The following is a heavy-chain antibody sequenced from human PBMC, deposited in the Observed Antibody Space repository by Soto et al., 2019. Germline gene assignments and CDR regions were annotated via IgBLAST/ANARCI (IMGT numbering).Heavy chain of an antibody. CDR2: ISYHGSDK. D-gene: IGHD4-17*01. J-gene: IGHJ4*02. CDR1: GFTFSNYG. Sequence: QVQLVESGGGVVQPGRSLRLSCAASGFTFSNYGRHWVRQAPGKGLERVAVISYHGSDKYYADSVKGRFTISRDNSKNTLYLQMDSLRAEDTAVYYCAKDHLTTTVTTVGYWGQGTLVTVSS. V-gene: IGHV3-30*18. CDR3: AKDHLTTTVTTVGY.